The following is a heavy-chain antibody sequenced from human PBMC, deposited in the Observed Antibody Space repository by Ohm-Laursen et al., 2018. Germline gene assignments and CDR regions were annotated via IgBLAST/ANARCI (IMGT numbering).Heavy chain of an antibody. Sequence: GTLSLTCTVSGGSIISYYRCWIRQPPGKGLEYIGHMHSRGSTSYNPSLRSRVRMSVDTSRSQFSLKLSSVTAADTAVYYCARYTSGGLEYWGQGTPVTVSS. D-gene: IGHD2-15*01. CDR1: GGSIISYY. CDR3: ARYTSGGLEY. J-gene: IGHJ4*02. CDR2: MHSRGST. V-gene: IGHV4-59*01.